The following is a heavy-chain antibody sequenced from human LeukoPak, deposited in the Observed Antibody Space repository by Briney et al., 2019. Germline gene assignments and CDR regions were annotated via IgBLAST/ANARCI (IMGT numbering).Heavy chain of an antibody. V-gene: IGHV3-7*01. CDR2: IRHDGREK. J-gene: IGHJ4*02. Sequence: GGSLRLSCAASGFIFSSYWMTWVRQAPGKAPEWVANIRHDGREKYYVGSVKGRFIISRDNAKNSLYLQMNSLRAEDTAVYYCAREVGGPPSYWGQGTLVTVSS. CDR1: GFIFSSYW. D-gene: IGHD2-15*01. CDR3: AREVGGPPSY.